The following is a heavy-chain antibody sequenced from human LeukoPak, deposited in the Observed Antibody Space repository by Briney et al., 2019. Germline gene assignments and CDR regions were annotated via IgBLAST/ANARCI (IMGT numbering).Heavy chain of an antibody. CDR3: ASSFLGNYFDY. CDR2: IYYSGST. Sequence: SETLSLTCTVSGVSISSYHWGWIRQPPGKGLEWIGSIYYSGSTYYNPSLKSRVTISVDTSKNQFSLKLSSVTAADTAVYYCASSFLGNYFDYWGQGTLVTVSS. D-gene: IGHD1-26*01. CDR1: GVSISSYH. J-gene: IGHJ4*02. V-gene: IGHV4-39*07.